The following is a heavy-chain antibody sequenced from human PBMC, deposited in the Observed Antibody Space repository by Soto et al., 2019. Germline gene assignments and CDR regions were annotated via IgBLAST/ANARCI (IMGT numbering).Heavy chain of an antibody. V-gene: IGHV3-7*01. Sequence: GGSLRLSCAASGFTFSSYWMSWVRQAPGKGLGGVANIKQDGSEKYYVDSVKGRFTISRDNAKNSLYLQRNTRRAEDTAVYYCARDQEPSHTHFEYGMDVRDQGNTVTVSS. CDR2: IKQDGSEK. CDR3: ARDQEPSHTHFEYGMDV. J-gene: IGHJ6*02. D-gene: IGHD2-2*02. CDR1: GFTFSSYW.